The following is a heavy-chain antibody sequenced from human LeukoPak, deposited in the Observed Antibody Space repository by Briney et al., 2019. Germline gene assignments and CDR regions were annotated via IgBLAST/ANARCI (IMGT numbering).Heavy chain of an antibody. CDR2: ISGSGSTI. CDR1: GFTFSDYY. Sequence: GGSLRLSCAASGFTFSDYYMSWIRQAPGKGLEWVSYISGSGSTIYYADSVKGRFTLSRDNAKNSLYLQMNSLRAEDTALYYCARYDYGVYYYYMDVWGKGTTVTVSS. V-gene: IGHV3-11*04. J-gene: IGHJ6*03. D-gene: IGHD4-17*01. CDR3: ARYDYGVYYYYMDV.